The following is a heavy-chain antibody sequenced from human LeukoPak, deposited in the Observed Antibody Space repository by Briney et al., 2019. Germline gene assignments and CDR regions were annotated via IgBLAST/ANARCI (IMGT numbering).Heavy chain of an antibody. CDR1: GYTFTGYY. Sequence: ASVKVSCKASGYTFTGYYMHWVRQAPGQGLEWMGWVNPNSGGTNYAQKFRGRVTMTRDTSISTAYMELSRLRSDDTAVYYCARVNRRSIVVVPAVSDAFDIWGQGTMVTVSS. J-gene: IGHJ3*02. CDR3: ARVNRRSIVVVPAVSDAFDI. D-gene: IGHD2-2*01. CDR2: VNPNSGGT. V-gene: IGHV1-2*02.